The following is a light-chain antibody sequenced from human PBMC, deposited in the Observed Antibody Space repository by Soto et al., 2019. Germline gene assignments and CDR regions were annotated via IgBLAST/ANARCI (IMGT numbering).Light chain of an antibody. CDR1: QSISSY. CDR3: QQYYTYWHM. Sequence: DIQMTQSPSSLSASVGDRVTITCRASQSISSYLNWYQQKPGKAPKLLIYDASNLESGVPSTFSGSGSGTEFTLTISSLQPDDFATYYCQQYYTYWHMFGQGTKVDNK. CDR2: DAS. J-gene: IGKJ1*01. V-gene: IGKV1-5*01.